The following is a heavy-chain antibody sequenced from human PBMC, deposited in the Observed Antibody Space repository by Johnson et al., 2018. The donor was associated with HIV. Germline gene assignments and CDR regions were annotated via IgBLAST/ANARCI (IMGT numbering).Heavy chain of an antibody. J-gene: IGHJ3*02. V-gene: IGHV3-66*02. Sequence: VQLVESGGGLVQLGGSLRLSCAASGFTVSSNYMSWVRQAPGKGLEWVSVIYSGGNTYYADSVKGRFTISRDNSKNTLYLQINSLRAEDTAVYYCARVTSPVTTARYGAFDIWGQGTMVTVSS. CDR2: IYSGGNT. CDR1: GFTVSSNY. D-gene: IGHD4-17*01. CDR3: ARVTSPVTTARYGAFDI.